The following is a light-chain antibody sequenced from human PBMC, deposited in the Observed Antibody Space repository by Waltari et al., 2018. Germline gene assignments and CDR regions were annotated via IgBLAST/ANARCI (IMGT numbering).Light chain of an antibody. J-gene: IGKJ4*01. CDR3: QQRANWPPLT. CDR1: QSVYNF. Sequence: EVVLTQSPATLSLSPGERATLSCRASQSVYNFLAWYQQKPGQAPRLLIYEASQRATGIPARFSGSGSGAEFALTIRSVEPADVAIYYCQQRANWPPLTFGGGTKVEIK. V-gene: IGKV3-11*01. CDR2: EAS.